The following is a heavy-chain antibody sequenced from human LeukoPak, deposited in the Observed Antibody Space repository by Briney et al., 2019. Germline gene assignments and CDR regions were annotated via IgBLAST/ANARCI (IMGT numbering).Heavy chain of an antibody. CDR1: GGSISSSNW. CDR2: IYHSGST. CDR3: ARGGYCSSSSCFPFDY. Sequence: SETLSLTCAVSGGSISSSNWWSWVRQPPGKGLEWIGEIYHSGSTNYNPSLKSRVTISIDTSNNQFSLRLSSVTAADTAVYYCARGGYCSSSSCFPFDYWGQGALVTVSS. V-gene: IGHV4-4*02. J-gene: IGHJ4*02. D-gene: IGHD2-2*01.